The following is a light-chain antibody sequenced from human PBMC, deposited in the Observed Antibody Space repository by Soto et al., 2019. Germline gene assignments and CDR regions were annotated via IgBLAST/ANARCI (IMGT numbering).Light chain of an antibody. J-gene: IGKJ1*01. CDR3: QQYDTYWT. Sequence: DIQMTQSPSSLSASGGDRVTITCRASQSITTWLAWYQRKPGKAPKLLIYDASNLESGVPSRFSGSGSGTDFTLTISSLQPDDFATYYCQQYDTYWTFGQGTKVDIK. V-gene: IGKV1-5*01. CDR2: DAS. CDR1: QSITTW.